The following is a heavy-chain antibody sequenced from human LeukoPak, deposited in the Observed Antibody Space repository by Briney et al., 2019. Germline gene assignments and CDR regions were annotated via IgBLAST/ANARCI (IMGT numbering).Heavy chain of an antibody. CDR1: GYSFTDYY. D-gene: IGHD3-10*01. J-gene: IGHJ4*02. CDR2: INPKSGET. Sequence: ASVKVSCKASGYSFTDYYMHWVRQAPGQGLEWMGSINPKSGETNYPQNFQGRVTMTSDTSISTAYMELSRLRSDDTAIYYCARDEILLWFGDLDYWGQGTLVPVSS. CDR3: ARDEILLWFGDLDY. V-gene: IGHV1-2*02.